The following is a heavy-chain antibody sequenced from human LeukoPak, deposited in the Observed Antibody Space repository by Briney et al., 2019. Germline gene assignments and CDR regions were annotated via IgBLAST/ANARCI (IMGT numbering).Heavy chain of an antibody. Sequence: SEALSLTCNVSGGSISSGRYYWSWIRQPPGKGLEWIGEINHSGSTNYNPSLKSRVTISVDTSKNQFSPKLSSVTAADTAVYYCARGRKTYYDFWRAWGYFDYWGQGTLVTVSS. CDR1: GGSISSGRYY. J-gene: IGHJ4*02. CDR2: INHSGST. D-gene: IGHD3-3*01. V-gene: IGHV4-39*07. CDR3: ARGRKTYYDFWRAWGYFDY.